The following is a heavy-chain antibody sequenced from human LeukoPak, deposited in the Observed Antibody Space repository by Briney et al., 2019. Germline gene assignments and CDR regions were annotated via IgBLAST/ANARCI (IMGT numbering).Heavy chain of an antibody. CDR1: GFTFDDYA. CDR3: AKDITGDYGDQYVQYYFDY. CDR2: ISGDGGST. Sequence: PGGSLRLSCAASGFTFDDYAMHWVRQAPGKGLEWVSLISGDGGSTYYADSVKGRFTISRDNSKNSLYLQMNSLRTEDTALYYCAKDITGDYGDQYVQYYFDYWGQGTLVTVSS. D-gene: IGHD4-17*01. J-gene: IGHJ4*02. V-gene: IGHV3-43*02.